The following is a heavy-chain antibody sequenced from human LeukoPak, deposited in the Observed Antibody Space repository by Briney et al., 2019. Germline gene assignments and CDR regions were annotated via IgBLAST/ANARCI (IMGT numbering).Heavy chain of an antibody. CDR2: TYYRSTWYN. D-gene: IGHD6-13*01. J-gene: IGHJ4*02. Sequence: SQTLSLTCAISGDSVSTNAWTWIRQSPLRGLEWLGRTYYRSTWYNEYALSVKSRITINPDTSKNQFSLHLTSVTPDDTAVYFCARDIAPACDYWGQGTLVTVSS. V-gene: IGHV6-1*01. CDR1: GDSVSTNA. CDR3: ARDIAPACDY.